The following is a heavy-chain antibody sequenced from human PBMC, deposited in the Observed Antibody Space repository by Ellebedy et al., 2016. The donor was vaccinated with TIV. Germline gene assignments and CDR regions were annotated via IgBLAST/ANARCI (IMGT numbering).Heavy chain of an antibody. CDR3: ARGGGYYYDSSGYYGGWFDP. CDR1: GFTFSSYW. D-gene: IGHD3-22*01. CDR2: IKSDGSST. J-gene: IGHJ5*02. Sequence: GESLKISCAASGFTFSSYWMHWVRQAPGKGLVWVSCIKSDGSSTSYADSVKGRFTISRDNAKNTLYLQMNSLRAEDTAMYYCARGGGYYYDSSGYYGGWFDPWGQGTLVTVSS. V-gene: IGHV3-74*01.